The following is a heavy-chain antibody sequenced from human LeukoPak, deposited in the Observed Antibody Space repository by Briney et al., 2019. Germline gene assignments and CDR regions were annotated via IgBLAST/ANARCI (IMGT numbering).Heavy chain of an antibody. CDR1: GFTLSSYA. Sequence: GFLRLSRCASGFTLSSYAMGRVRPAPGEGLGWGPTISSSGGSTYYADSVKGRFTISRDNSKNTLYLQLNSLRAEDTAVYYCAKDAQIVVVSNDFDYWGQGTLVTVSS. CDR2: ISSSGGST. V-gene: IGHV3-23*01. J-gene: IGHJ4*02. D-gene: IGHD3-22*01. CDR3: AKDAQIVVVSNDFDY.